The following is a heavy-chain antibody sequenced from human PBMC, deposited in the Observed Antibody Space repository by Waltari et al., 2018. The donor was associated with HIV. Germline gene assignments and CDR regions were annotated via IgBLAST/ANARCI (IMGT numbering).Heavy chain of an antibody. Sequence: QVQLVQSGAEVKKSGASVKVSCTASGYNFPYYVIHWVRQAPGQRLEWMGCVNAGDGDTTYSQKFQGRVAITRETSATTAYMELSSLKSEDTAVYFCARSLGDYDSAHWGQGTLVTVSS. J-gene: IGHJ4*02. CDR1: GYNFPYYV. CDR2: VNAGDGDT. CDR3: ARSLGDYDSAH. D-gene: IGHD5-12*01. V-gene: IGHV1-3*01.